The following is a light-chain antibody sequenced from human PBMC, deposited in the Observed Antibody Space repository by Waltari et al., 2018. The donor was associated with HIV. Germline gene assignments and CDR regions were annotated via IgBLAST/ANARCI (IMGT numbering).Light chain of an antibody. V-gene: IGKV3-15*01. J-gene: IGKJ4*01. CDR3: QQYNNWPLA. CDR1: QSVSTN. CDR2: GAS. Sequence: EIMMTQSPATLPVSPGARATLSCRASQSVSTNLAWYQQKPGQAPRLLIYGASTRATGIPARFSGSGSGTDFTLTISSLQSEDSVTYYCQQYNNWPLAFGGGTKVEIK.